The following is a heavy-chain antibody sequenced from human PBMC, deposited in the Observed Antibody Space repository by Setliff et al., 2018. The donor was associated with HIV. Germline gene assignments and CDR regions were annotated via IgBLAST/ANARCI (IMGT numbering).Heavy chain of an antibody. CDR1: GGSISSNSYY. V-gene: IGHV4-39*07. CDR3: ARGRMATVLIRNWIDP. Sequence: SETLSLTCTVSGGSISSNSYYWGWIRQPPGKGLEWIGSIYHSGRTYYNPSLKSRVTISVDTSKNQFSLKLSSVTAADTAVYYCARGRMATVLIRNWIDPWGQGSLVTVSS. D-gene: IGHD4-4*01. CDR2: IYHSGRT. J-gene: IGHJ5*02.